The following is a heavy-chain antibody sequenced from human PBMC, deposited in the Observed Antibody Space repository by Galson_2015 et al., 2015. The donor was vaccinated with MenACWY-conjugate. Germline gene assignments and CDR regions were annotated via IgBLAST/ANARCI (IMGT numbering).Heavy chain of an antibody. J-gene: IGHJ4*02. CDR3: AKPISSYYDFMTGDS. V-gene: IGHV3-23*01. Sequence: SLRLSCAASGFTFSNYAMTWVRQAPGEGLEWVSSINNRGSATYYVDSVKGRFTISRDNSKNTLFLQMNSLRAEDTALYYCAKPISSYYDFMTGDSWGQGTLVTVSS. CDR2: INNRGSAT. D-gene: IGHD3-3*01. CDR1: GFTFSNYA.